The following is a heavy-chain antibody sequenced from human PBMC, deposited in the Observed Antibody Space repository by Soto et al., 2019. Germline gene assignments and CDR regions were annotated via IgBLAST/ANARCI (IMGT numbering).Heavy chain of an antibody. V-gene: IGHV4-59*08. Sequence: QVQLQESGPGLVKPSETLSLTCTVSGGSISSYYWSWIRQPPGKGLEWIGYIYYSGSTNYNPSLKSRVTISVDTSKNQFSLKLSSVTAAYTAVYYCARRYGDCFDFWGQGTLVTVSS. D-gene: IGHD4-17*01. CDR3: ARRYGDCFDF. CDR1: GGSISSYY. CDR2: IYYSGST. J-gene: IGHJ4*02.